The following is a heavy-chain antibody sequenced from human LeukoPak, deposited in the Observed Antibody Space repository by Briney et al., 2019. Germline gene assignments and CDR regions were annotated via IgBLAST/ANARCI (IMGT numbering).Heavy chain of an antibody. Sequence: SETLSLTCTVSGGSISSSSYYWGWIRQPPGKGLEWIGSIYYSGSTYYNPSLKSRVTISVDTSKNQFSLKLSSVTAADTAVYYCARHWPNWFDPWGQGTLVTVSS. CDR1: GGSISSSSYY. J-gene: IGHJ5*02. CDR2: IYYSGST. V-gene: IGHV4-39*01. CDR3: ARHWPNWFDP.